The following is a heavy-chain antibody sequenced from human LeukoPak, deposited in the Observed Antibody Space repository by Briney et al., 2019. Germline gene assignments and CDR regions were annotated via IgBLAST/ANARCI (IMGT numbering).Heavy chain of an antibody. J-gene: IGHJ4*02. CDR1: GFTFDDYA. CDR3: ARDRGRYGSGSYSGY. CDR2: ITWNSGSI. V-gene: IGHV3-9*01. D-gene: IGHD3-10*01. Sequence: HPGGSLRLSCAASGFTFDDYAMHWVRQAPGKGLEWVSYITWNSGSIGYADSVKGRFTISRDNAKNTLYLQMNSLRAEDTAVYYCARDRGRYGSGSYSGYWGQGTLVTVSS.